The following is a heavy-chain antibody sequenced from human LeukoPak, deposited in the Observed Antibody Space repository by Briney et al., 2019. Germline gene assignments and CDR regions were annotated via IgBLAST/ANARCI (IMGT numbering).Heavy chain of an antibody. D-gene: IGHD6-13*01. J-gene: IGHJ4*02. CDR2: ISGSGGST. CDR1: GFTFSSYA. Sequence: PGGSLRLSCAASGFTFSSYAMSWVRQAPGKGLEWVSAISGSGGSTYYADSVKGRFTISRDNSKNTLYLQMNSLRAEDTAVYYCAKDKRRGYSSIQVSYYFDYWGQGTLVTVSS. CDR3: AKDKRRGYSSIQVSYYFDY. V-gene: IGHV3-23*01.